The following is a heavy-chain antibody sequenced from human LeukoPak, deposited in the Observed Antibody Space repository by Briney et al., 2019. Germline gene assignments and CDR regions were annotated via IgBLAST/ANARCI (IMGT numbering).Heavy chain of an antibody. J-gene: IGHJ4*02. CDR1: GGTFSSYA. CDR2: IIPIFGTA. CDR3: VGPIGPHYYDSSGYYYY. Sequence: GASVKVSCKASGGTFSSYAISWVRQAPGQGLEWMGGIIPIFGTANYAQKFQGRVTITADESTSTAYMELSSLRSEDTAVYYCVGPIGPHYYDSSGYYYYWGQGTLVTVSS. V-gene: IGHV1-69*13. D-gene: IGHD3-22*01.